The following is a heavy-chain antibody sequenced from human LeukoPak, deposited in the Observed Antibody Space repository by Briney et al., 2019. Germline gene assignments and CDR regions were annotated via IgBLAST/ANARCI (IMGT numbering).Heavy chain of an antibody. CDR3: ASFRFGRDY. D-gene: IGHD3-10*01. V-gene: IGHV4-34*01. J-gene: IGHJ4*02. CDR1: GGSFSGYY. Sequence: SETLSLTCAVYGGSFSGYYWSWIRQPPGRGLEWIGEINHSGSTNYNPSLKSRVTISVDTSKNQFSLKLSSVTVADTAVYYCASFRFGRDYWGQGTLVTVSS. CDR2: INHSGST.